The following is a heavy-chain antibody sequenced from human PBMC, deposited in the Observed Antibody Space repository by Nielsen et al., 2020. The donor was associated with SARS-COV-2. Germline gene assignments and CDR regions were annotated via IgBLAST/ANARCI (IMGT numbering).Heavy chain of an antibody. CDR1: GYTLTELS. J-gene: IGHJ4*02. CDR2: FDPEDGET. CDR3: AREIWGAVTSY. D-gene: IGHD4-17*01. V-gene: IGHV1-24*01. Sequence: ASVKVSCKVSGYTLTELSMHWVRQAPGKGLEWMGGFDPEDGETIYAQKFQGRVTMTTDTSTSTAYMELRSLRSDDTAVYYCAREIWGAVTSYWGQGTLVTVSS.